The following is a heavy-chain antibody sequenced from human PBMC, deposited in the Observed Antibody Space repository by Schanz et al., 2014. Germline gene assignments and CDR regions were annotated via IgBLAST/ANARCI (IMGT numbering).Heavy chain of an antibody. D-gene: IGHD2-2*01. Sequence: QVQLQESGPGLVRPSETLSLTCTVSGGSISSYYWSWIRQSPGKGPEWIGYITYSGGTNHNASLKSRVTISVDTPKNQFSLKVTSGTAADTAIYYCARVHSTSLERGSHYYMDVGGKGTTVTVSS. CDR2: ITYSGGT. V-gene: IGHV4-59*01. CDR3: ARVHSTSLERGSHYYMDV. J-gene: IGHJ6*03. CDR1: GGSISSYY.